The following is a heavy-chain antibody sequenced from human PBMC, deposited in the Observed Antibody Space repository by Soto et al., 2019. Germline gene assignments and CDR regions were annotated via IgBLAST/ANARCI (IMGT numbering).Heavy chain of an antibody. Sequence: HPAGSLRLSCASSRFTFSGSAMHWVRQASGKGLEWVSRIRSKANSYATAYAASVKGRFTISRDDSKNTAYLQMNSLKTEDTAVYYCTGMYYYDSSGYYLFDYWGQGTLVTVSS. V-gene: IGHV3-73*01. CDR3: TGMYYYDSSGYYLFDY. J-gene: IGHJ4*02. D-gene: IGHD3-22*01. CDR2: IRSKANSYAT. CDR1: RFTFSGSA.